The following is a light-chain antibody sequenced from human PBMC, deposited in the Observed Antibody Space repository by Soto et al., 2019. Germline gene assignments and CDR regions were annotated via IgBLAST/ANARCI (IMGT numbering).Light chain of an antibody. Sequence: DIVMTQSPLSLPVTPGEPASIFCRTSQRLLHSTGYNDLDWYLQKPGQSPQLLIYLGSNRATGVPDRFSGSGSGTDFTLTISSLQPEDFATYYCLQDYNYPRTFGQGTRLEIK. CDR1: QRLLHSTGYND. CDR2: LGS. J-gene: IGKJ5*01. CDR3: LQDYNYPRT. V-gene: IGKV2-28*01.